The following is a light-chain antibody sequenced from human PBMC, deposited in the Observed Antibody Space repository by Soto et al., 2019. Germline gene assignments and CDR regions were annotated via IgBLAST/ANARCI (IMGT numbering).Light chain of an antibody. CDR2: DAS. J-gene: IGKJ1*01. V-gene: IGKV3-20*01. CDR1: QSISNNY. CDR3: QQYGSSPQT. Sequence: EIALTQSPGTLSLSPGERATLSCRASQSISNNYLAWYQQKPGQAPRLLIYDASSRATGIPDRFSGSGSGTDFTLTISRLEPEDFAVYYCQQYGSSPQTFGQGTKVEIK.